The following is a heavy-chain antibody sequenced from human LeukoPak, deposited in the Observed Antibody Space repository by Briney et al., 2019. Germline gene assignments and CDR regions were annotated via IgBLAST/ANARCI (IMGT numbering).Heavy chain of an antibody. CDR1: GGSISSSSYY. Sequence: SETLSLTCTVSGGSISSSSYYWGWIRQPPGKGLEWIGSIYYSGSTYYNPSLKSRVTISVDTSKNQFSLELSSVTAADTAVYYCARTVPPYYYDSSGYYSYYFDYWGQGTLVTVSS. J-gene: IGHJ4*02. D-gene: IGHD3-22*01. V-gene: IGHV4-39*01. CDR2: IYYSGST. CDR3: ARTVPPYYYDSSGYYSYYFDY.